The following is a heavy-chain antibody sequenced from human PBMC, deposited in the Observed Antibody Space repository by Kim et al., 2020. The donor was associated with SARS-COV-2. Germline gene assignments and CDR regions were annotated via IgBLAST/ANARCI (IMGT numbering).Heavy chain of an antibody. Sequence: SETLSLTCTVSGGSISSNDYYWDWIRQPPGKGLEWIGSISYSGRTYYNPSRKSRVTISVDTSKNQISLKQSSVTAADTGVYYCARGIFGVVIIPYYYYYMAVWGKGTTVTVSS. CDR2: ISYSGRT. D-gene: IGHD3-3*01. CDR3: ARGIFGVVIIPYYYYYMAV. V-gene: IGHV4-39*01. J-gene: IGHJ6*03. CDR1: GGSISSNDYY.